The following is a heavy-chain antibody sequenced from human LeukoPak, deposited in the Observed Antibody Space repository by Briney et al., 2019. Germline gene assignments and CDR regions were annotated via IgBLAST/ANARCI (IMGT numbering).Heavy chain of an antibody. CDR1: GFSFSSYN. J-gene: IGHJ6*04. Sequence: GGSLRLSCAASGFSFSSYNMNWVRQTPGKGLEWVSSITSSSTYTFYADSVKGRFTISRDNARNSLYLQMNSLRAEDTAVYYCAELGITMIGGVWGKGTTVTISS. CDR2: ITSSSTYT. V-gene: IGHV3-21*01. CDR3: AELGITMIGGV. D-gene: IGHD3-10*02.